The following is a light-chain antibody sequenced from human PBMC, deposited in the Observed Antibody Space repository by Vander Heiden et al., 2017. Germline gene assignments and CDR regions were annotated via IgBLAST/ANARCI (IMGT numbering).Light chain of an antibody. CDR1: QSVSSW. J-gene: IGKJ1*01. CDR3: QQYNIYSWT. V-gene: IGKV1-5*03. Sequence: DIQMTQSPSTLSASAGDTVTITCRASQSVSSWLAWYQQKPGKAPKVLIYKASTLGGGVPSRFSGSGSGTEFTLTISSLQPDDFATYYCQQYNIYSWTFGQGTRVEVK. CDR2: KAS.